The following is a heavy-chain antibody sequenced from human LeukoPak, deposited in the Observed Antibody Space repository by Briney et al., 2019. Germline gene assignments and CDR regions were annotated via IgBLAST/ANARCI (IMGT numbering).Heavy chain of an antibody. V-gene: IGHV4-59*01. Sequence: SETLSLTCTVSGGSISSYYWSWIRQPPGKGLEWIGYIYYSGSTNYNPSLKSRVTISVDMSKNQFSLKLRYVTAADTAVYFCARGGEADYWGQGTLVTVSS. CDR3: ARGGEADY. D-gene: IGHD7-27*01. CDR1: GGSISSYY. CDR2: IYYSGST. J-gene: IGHJ4*02.